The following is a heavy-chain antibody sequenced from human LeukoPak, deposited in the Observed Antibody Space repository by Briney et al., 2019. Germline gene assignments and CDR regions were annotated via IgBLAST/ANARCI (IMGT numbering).Heavy chain of an antibody. D-gene: IGHD4-11*01. CDR1: GYSIRSGYQ. Sequence: PSETLSLTCSVSGYSIRSGYQWGWIRQAPGKGLEWIGSINYSGRTYDNPSLKSRVTISIDTSKNQIFLKLRSTTAADTAHYYCARAEINDYNRYWGQGILVIVSS. CDR3: ARAEINDYNRY. CDR2: INYSGRT. J-gene: IGHJ4*02. V-gene: IGHV4-38-2*01.